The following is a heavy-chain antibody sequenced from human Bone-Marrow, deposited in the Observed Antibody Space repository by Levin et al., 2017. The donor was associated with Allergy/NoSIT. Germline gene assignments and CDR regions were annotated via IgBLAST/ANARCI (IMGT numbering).Heavy chain of an antibody. Sequence: GESLKISCAASGFTLNSYWMYWVRQAPGKGLVWVSRINTDGKTTTYADSVTGRFTVSRDSTKNTLYLQMNSLRAEDSAVYYCARGGNSGSLDYWGQGTLVTVSS. CDR3: ARGGNSGSLDY. CDR1: GFTLNSYW. V-gene: IGHV3-74*01. J-gene: IGHJ4*02. D-gene: IGHD2/OR15-2a*01. CDR2: INTDGKTT.